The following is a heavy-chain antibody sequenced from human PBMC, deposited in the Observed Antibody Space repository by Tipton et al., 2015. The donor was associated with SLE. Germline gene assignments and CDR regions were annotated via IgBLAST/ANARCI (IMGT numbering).Heavy chain of an antibody. Sequence: SLRLSCAASGFTFSSYAMHWVRQAPGKGLEWVAHINEDESEIFYVDSVKGRFTISRDNAKNSLYLEMNSLRPEDTAVYYCARRVGSYYYYMDVWGKGTTVTVSS. V-gene: IGHV3-7*01. CDR3: ARRVGSYYYYMDV. CDR2: INEDESEI. D-gene: IGHD3-10*01. CDR1: GFTFSSYA. J-gene: IGHJ6*03.